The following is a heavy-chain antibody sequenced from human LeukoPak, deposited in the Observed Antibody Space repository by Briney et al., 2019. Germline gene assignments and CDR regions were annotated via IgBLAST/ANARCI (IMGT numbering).Heavy chain of an antibody. V-gene: IGHV1-69*13. Sequence: SVKVSCKASGGTFSSYAISWVRQAPGQGLEWMGGIIPIFGTANYAQKFQGRVTITADESTSTAYMELSSLRSKDTAVYYCARGNYYGSGSYSDYWGQGTLVTVSS. J-gene: IGHJ4*02. CDR1: GGTFSSYA. D-gene: IGHD3-10*01. CDR2: IIPIFGTA. CDR3: ARGNYYGSGSYSDY.